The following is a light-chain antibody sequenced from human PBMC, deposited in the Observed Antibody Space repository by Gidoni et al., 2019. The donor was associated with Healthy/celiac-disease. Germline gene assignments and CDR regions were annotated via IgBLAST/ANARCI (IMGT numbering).Light chain of an antibody. Sequence: EIVLTHSPATLSLSPGERATLPCSSSQSVSSYLAWYQQKPGQAPRLLIYDAYNRASGIPARFTGSGSGTDFTLTISSLETEEFAVYYCQQRRNWWTFGQGTKLEIK. CDR3: QQRRNWWT. J-gene: IGKJ2*01. CDR1: QSVSSY. V-gene: IGKV3-11*01. CDR2: DAY.